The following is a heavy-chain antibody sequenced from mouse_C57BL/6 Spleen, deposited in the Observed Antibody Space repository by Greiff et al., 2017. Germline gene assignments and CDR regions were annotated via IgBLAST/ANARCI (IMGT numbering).Heavy chain of an antibody. CDR1: GFTFSDYG. CDR3: ARGGYGSSYTYWYFDV. J-gene: IGHJ1*03. D-gene: IGHD1-1*01. V-gene: IGHV5-17*01. Sequence: EVMLVESGGGLVKPGGSLKLSCAASGFTFSDYGMHWVRQAPEKGLEWVAYISSGSSTIYYADTVKGRFTISRDNAKNTLFLQMTSLRSEDTAMYYCARGGYGSSYTYWYFDVWGTGTTVTVSS. CDR2: ISSGSSTI.